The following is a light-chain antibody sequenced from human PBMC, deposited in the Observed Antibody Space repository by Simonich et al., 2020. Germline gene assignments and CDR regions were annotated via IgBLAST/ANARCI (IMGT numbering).Light chain of an antibody. CDR2: DVR. CDR3: SSYTSSSTLV. Sequence: QPALTKPAPVSGSPGQSTTISCTGTSSDVGGYNYVSWYQQPPGKAPKLMIYDVRKRPSGVSTRFSGSKSGNTASLTISGLQAEDEADYYCSSYTSSSTLVFGGGTKLTVL. J-gene: IGLJ2*01. V-gene: IGLV2-14*01. CDR1: SSDVGGYNY.